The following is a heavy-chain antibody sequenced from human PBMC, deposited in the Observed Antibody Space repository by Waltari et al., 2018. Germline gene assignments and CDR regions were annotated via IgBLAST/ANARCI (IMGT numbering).Heavy chain of an antibody. CDR2: INHSGST. D-gene: IGHD1-1*01. J-gene: IGHJ6*02. V-gene: IGHV4-34*01. CDR1: GGSFSGYS. CDR3: ARESNSWKRGGMDV. Sequence: QVQLQQWGAGLLKPSETLSLTCAVYGGSFSGYSWSWIRPPPGKGLEGIGEINHSGSTNYNPSLKSRVTISVDTSKNQFSLKLSSVTAADTAVYYCARESNSWKRGGMDVWGQGTTVTVSS.